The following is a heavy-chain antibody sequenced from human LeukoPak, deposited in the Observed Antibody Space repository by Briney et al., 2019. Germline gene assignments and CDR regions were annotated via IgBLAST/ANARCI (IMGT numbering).Heavy chain of an antibody. CDR3: AKGKGPDAIANWFDP. CDR2: ISGSGGST. CDR1: GFTFSSYA. J-gene: IGHJ5*02. V-gene: IGHV3-23*01. Sequence: GGSLRLSCAASGFTFSSYAMSWVRQAPRKGLEWVSAISGSGGSTYYADSVKGRFTISRDNSKNTLYLQMNSLRAEDTAVYYCAKGKGPDAIANWFDPWGQGTLVTVSS. D-gene: IGHD2-2*01.